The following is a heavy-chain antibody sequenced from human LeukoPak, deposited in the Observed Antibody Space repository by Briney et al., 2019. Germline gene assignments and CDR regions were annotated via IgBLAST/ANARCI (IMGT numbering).Heavy chain of an antibody. Sequence: SVKLSCKASGYTFTSYGISWVRQAPGQGLEWMGWISAYNGNTNYAQNLQGRVTVTTDTSTTTAYMELRSLRSDDTAVYYCTRDRSASGSQNYWGQGTLVTVSS. CDR1: GYTFTSYG. V-gene: IGHV1-18*01. CDR2: ISAYNGNT. J-gene: IGHJ4*02. CDR3: TRDRSASGSQNY. D-gene: IGHD1-26*01.